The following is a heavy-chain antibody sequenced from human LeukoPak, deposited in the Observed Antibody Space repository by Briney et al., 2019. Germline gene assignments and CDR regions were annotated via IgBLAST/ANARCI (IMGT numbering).Heavy chain of an antibody. Sequence: GGSLRRSCAASGFTFSSYWMHWVRQAPGKGLVWVSRINSDGSSTSYADSVKGRFTISRDNAKNTLYLQMNSLRAEDTAVYYCARATGYSYGPHYYYYYMDVWGKGTTVTVSS. D-gene: IGHD5-18*01. V-gene: IGHV3-74*01. J-gene: IGHJ6*03. CDR3: ARATGYSYGPHYYYYYMDV. CDR1: GFTFSSYW. CDR2: INSDGSST.